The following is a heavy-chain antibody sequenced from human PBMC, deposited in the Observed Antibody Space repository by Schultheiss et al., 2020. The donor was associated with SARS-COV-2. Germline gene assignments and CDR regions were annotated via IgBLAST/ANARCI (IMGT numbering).Heavy chain of an antibody. CDR2: IYYSGST. CDR1: GGSISSSSYY. J-gene: IGHJ6*02. V-gene: IGHV4-61*01. D-gene: IGHD3-10*01. Sequence: SETLSLTCTVSGGSISSSSYYWGWIRQPPGKGLEWIGYIYYSGSTNYNPSLKSRVTISVDTSKNQFSLKLSSVTAADTAVYYCARDRVNYYGSGSRDYYGMDVWGQGTTVTVSS. CDR3: ARDRVNYYGSGSRDYYGMDV.